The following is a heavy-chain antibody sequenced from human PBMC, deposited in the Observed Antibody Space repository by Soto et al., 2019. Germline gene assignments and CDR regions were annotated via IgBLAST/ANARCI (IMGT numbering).Heavy chain of an antibody. J-gene: IGHJ4*02. CDR1: GGSISSGGYY. CDR2: IYYSGST. CDR3: ARASGYSSSSPFDY. Sequence: SETLSLTCTVSGGSISSGGYYWSWIRQHPGKGLEWIGYIYYSGSTYYNPPLKSRVTISVDTSKNQFSLKLSSVTAADTAVYYCARASGYSSSSPFDYWGQGTLVTVSS. V-gene: IGHV4-31*03. D-gene: IGHD6-13*01.